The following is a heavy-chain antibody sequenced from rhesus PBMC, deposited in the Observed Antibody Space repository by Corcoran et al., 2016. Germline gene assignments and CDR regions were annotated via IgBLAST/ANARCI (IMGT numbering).Heavy chain of an antibody. CDR2: IYGGSGST. V-gene: IGHV4-147*01. J-gene: IGHJ6*01. Sequence: LTCAVSGGSISSNYWSWIRQSPGKGLEWIGYIYGGSGSTSYNPSLKSRFTISTDTSKNQFSLKLISVTAADTDVYYCERYSGSYYGLYSWGQGVVVTVSA. CDR1: GGSISSNY. CDR3: ERYSGSYYGLYS. D-gene: IGHD3-16*01.